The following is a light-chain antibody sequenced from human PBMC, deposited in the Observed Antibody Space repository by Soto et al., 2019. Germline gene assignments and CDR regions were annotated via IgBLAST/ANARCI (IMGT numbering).Light chain of an antibody. CDR2: GAS. J-gene: IGKJ1*01. Sequence: EIVLTQSPGTLSLSPGERATLSCRASQSVTSSYLAWYQQKPGQAPRLLIYGASSRATGIPERFSGSGSGTDFTLTISRLEPEDVAVYYCQQYGSSSTWTFGQGTKVEIK. CDR1: QSVTSSY. V-gene: IGKV3-20*01. CDR3: QQYGSSSTWT.